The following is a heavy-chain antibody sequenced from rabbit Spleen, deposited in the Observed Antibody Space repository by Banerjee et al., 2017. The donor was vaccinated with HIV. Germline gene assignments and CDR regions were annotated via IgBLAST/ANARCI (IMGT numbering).Heavy chain of an antibody. Sequence: QLVESGGGLVQPGGSLKLSCKASGFDFSSYYMTWVRQAPGKGLEWVGYIDPVFGITNYASWVNGRFTISSHNAQNTLYLQLNSLTAADTATYFCARDLTNVIGWNFGLWGQGTLVTVS. J-gene: IGHJ4*01. V-gene: IGHV1S7*01. CDR2: IDPVFGIT. CDR1: GFDFSSYY. D-gene: IGHD1-1*01. CDR3: ARDLTNVIGWNFGL.